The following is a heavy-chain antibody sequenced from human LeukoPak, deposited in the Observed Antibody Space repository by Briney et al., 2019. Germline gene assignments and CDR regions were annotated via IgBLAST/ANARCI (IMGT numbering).Heavy chain of an antibody. D-gene: IGHD3-22*01. CDR1: GYXFTSYY. CDR3: ARAYDSSGYRYFDF. V-gene: IGHV1-18*04. J-gene: IGHJ4*02. CDR2: ISAYNGDT. Sequence: EASVKVSCKASGYXFTSYYINWVRQAPGQGLEWMGWISAYNGDTNYAQKLQGRVTMTTDTSASTAYMDLRSLRSDDTAVYYCARAYDSSGYRYFDFWGQGTLVTVSS.